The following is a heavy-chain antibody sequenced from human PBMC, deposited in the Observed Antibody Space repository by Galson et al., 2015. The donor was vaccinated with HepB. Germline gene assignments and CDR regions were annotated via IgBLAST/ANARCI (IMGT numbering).Heavy chain of an antibody. Sequence: SVKVSCKASGYTFTSYDISWVRQAPGQGLEWMGWISAYNGNTNYAQKLQGRITMTTDTSTSTAYMELRSLRSDDTAVYYCATATVAGTPFVSEYWGQGTLVTVSS. CDR1: GYTFTSYD. CDR2: ISAYNGNT. V-gene: IGHV1-18*01. CDR3: ATATVAGTPFVSEY. D-gene: IGHD6-19*01. J-gene: IGHJ4*02.